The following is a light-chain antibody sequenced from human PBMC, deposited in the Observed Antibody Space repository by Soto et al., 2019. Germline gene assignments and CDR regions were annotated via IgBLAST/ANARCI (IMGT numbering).Light chain of an antibody. Sequence: QSALTQPASVSGSPGQSITISCTGTSSDIGYYNYVSWYQQHPGKAPKEIIYEVSNRPSGVSDRFSGSKSGNTAALTISGLQAEDEGDYYCSSYEDSSILMFGGRTKLTVL. CDR3: SSYEDSSILM. CDR2: EVS. CDR1: SSDIGYYNY. V-gene: IGLV2-14*01. J-gene: IGLJ3*02.